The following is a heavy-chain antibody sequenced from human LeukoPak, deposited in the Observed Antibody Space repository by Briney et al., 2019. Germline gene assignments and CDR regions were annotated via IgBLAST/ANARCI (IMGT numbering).Heavy chain of an antibody. CDR2: INAGNGNT. CDR3: ARASAVAAQIDY. D-gene: IGHD6-19*01. Sequence: GASVKVSCKASGYTFTSYAMHWVRQAPGQRLEWMGWINAGNGNTKYSQEFQGRVTITRDTSARTAYMELSSLRSEDMAVYYCARASAVAAQIDYWGQGTLVTVSS. J-gene: IGHJ4*02. CDR1: GYTFTSYA. V-gene: IGHV1-3*03.